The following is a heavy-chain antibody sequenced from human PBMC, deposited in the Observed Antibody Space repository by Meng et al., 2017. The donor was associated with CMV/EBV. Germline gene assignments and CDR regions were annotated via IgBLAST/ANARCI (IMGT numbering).Heavy chain of an antibody. CDR1: GGSISSGDYY. CDR3: AREGDNPFDY. Sequence: LQRLGPGLLNPSQTLSLPCTVSGGSISSGDYYWSWITQPPVKGLEWIGYIYYNGSTYYNPSLKSRVTISVDTSKNQFSLKLSSVTAADTAVYYCAREGDNPFDYWGQGTLVTVSS. CDR2: IYYNGST. D-gene: IGHD2-21*02. V-gene: IGHV4-30-4*08. J-gene: IGHJ4*02.